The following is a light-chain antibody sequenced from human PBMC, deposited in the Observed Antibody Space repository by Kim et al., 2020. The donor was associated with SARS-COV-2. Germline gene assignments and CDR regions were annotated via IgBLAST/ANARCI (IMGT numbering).Light chain of an antibody. V-gene: IGKV1-9*01. CDR3: QQLNSFPLT. J-gene: IGKJ4*01. CDR2: DAS. CDR1: QGISSY. Sequence: IQLTQSPSSLSASVGDRVTITCRASQGISSYLAWYQQEPGKAPKLLIYDASTLQSGVPSRFSGSGSGTDFTLTINSLQPEDFTTYYCQQLNSFPLTFGGGTKLEIK.